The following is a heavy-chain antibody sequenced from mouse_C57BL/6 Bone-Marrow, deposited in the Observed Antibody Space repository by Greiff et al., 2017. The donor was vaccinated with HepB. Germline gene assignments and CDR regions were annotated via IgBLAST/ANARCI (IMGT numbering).Heavy chain of an antibody. J-gene: IGHJ2*01. V-gene: IGHV1-64*01. Sequence: VQLQQPGAELVKPGASVKLSCKASGYTFTSSWMHWVKQRPGQGLEWIGMIHPNSGSTNYNEKFKSKATLTVDKSSSTAYMQLSSLTSEDSAVYYCARSIYYGNYYFDYWGQGTTLTVSS. D-gene: IGHD2-1*01. CDR1: GYTFTSSW. CDR3: ARSIYYGNYYFDY. CDR2: IHPNSGST.